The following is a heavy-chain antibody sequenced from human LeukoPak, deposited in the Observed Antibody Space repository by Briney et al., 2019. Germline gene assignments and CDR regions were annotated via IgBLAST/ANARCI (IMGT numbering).Heavy chain of an antibody. CDR3: ARSLVAGSYRGVFTGKNWFAP. CDR2: IYNSGSN. V-gene: IGHV4-59*12. J-gene: IGHJ5*02. D-gene: IGHD1-26*01. CDR1: GGSISSYY. Sequence: SETLSLTCTVSGGSISSYYWGWIRQPPGKGLEWIGNIYNSGSNNYNHSLKRLVTTSVDTSKNQFSLTLSSVTASDTAVYYCARSLVAGSYRGVFTGKNWFAPWGQGTLVTVSS.